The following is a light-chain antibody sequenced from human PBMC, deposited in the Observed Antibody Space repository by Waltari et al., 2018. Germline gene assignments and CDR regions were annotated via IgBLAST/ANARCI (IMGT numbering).Light chain of an antibody. V-gene: IGLV1-40*01. J-gene: IGLJ3*02. Sequence: QSVLTQPPSVSGAPGQRVTISCTGSTPNVGPTYGVYWYQQLPGEAPKLLIHDDSSRPSGVPDRFSGSKSGTSAYLAITGLQAEDEADYYCQSYDGSLTGWVFGGGTNLAVL. CDR1: TPNVGPTYG. CDR2: DDS. CDR3: QSYDGSLTGWV.